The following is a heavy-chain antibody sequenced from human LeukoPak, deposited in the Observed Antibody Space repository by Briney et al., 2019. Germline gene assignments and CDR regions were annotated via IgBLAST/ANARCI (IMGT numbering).Heavy chain of an antibody. CDR3: ARVGARKDYDY. J-gene: IGHJ4*02. V-gene: IGHV3-21*01. CDR1: GFTFSSYS. Sequence: GGSLRLSCAASGFTFSSYSMNWVRQAPGKGLEWVSSISSSSSYIYYAGSVKGRFTISGDNAKNSLYLQMNSLRAEDTAVYYCARVGARKDYDYWGQGTLVTVSS. CDR2: ISSSSSYI.